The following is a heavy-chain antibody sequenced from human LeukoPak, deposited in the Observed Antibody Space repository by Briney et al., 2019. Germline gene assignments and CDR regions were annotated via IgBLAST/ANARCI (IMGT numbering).Heavy chain of an antibody. J-gene: IGHJ5*02. CDR1: GFTFSNYW. D-gene: IGHD6-19*01. V-gene: IGHV3-74*01. CDR2: INSDARST. Sequence: GGSLRLSCAASGFTFSNYWVHWVRQAPGKGLVWVSRINSDARSTSYADSVKGRFTISRDNAKNTLYLQMNSLRAEDTAAYYCARGADTGYSSDSWGQGTLVTVSS. CDR3: ARGADTGYSSDS.